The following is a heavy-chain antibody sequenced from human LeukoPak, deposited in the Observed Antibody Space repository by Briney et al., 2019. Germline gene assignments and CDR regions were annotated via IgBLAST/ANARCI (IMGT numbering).Heavy chain of an antibody. CDR2: INPNSGGT. Sequence: ASVKVSCKASGCTFTGYYMHWVRQAPGQGLEWMGWINPNSGGTNYAQKFQGRVTMTRDTSIRTAYMELSRLRSDDTAVYYCARETDTAMGTTGTVNWFDPWGQGTLVTVSS. D-gene: IGHD5-18*01. J-gene: IGHJ5*02. V-gene: IGHV1-2*02. CDR3: ARETDTAMGTTGTVNWFDP. CDR1: GCTFTGYY.